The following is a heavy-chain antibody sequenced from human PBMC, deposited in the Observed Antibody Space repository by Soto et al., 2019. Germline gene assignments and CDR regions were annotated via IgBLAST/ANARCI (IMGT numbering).Heavy chain of an antibody. CDR3: ANIVLVTADFDY. Sequence: PGGSLRLSCAASGFTFSSYAMNWVRQAPGKGLEWVSAINNRGDKTYYADSVKGRFTISRDNSKNTLFLQMNSLRVDDTATYYCANIVLVTADFDYWGRGTLVTVSS. CDR1: GFTFSSYA. V-gene: IGHV3-23*01. CDR2: INNRGDKT. D-gene: IGHD2-8*02. J-gene: IGHJ4*02.